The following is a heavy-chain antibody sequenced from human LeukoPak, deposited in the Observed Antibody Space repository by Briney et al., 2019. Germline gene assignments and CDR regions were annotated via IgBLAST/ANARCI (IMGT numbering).Heavy chain of an antibody. D-gene: IGHD5-24*01. V-gene: IGHV3-74*01. CDR3: AKERERWLQSLGAFDI. J-gene: IGHJ3*02. CDR1: GFTFNRHW. CDR2: SNSDGSST. Sequence: GGSLRLSCAASGFTFNRHWMHWVRQAPGKGLVWVSRSNSDGSSTVYADSVKGRFTISRDNAKNTLYLQMNSLRAEDTALYYCAKERERWLQSLGAFDIWGQGTMVTVSS.